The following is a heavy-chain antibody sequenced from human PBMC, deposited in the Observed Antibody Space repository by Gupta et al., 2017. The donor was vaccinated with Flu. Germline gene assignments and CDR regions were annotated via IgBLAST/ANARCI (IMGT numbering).Heavy chain of an antibody. J-gene: IGHJ6*02. D-gene: IGHD6-6*01. Sequence: QVQLLESGGGVVQPGRSLRLSCAASGFTFNTHGIHWVRQAPGRGLEWVTTISYDGSNKYYGESVKGRFIISRDNSKNTVYLQMNSLRVEDTALYYCAKDRVEARSWVYYYDGMGVWGQGTTVTVS. CDR1: GFTFNTHG. V-gene: IGHV3-30*18. CDR2: ISYDGSNK. CDR3: AKDRVEARSWVYYYDGMGV.